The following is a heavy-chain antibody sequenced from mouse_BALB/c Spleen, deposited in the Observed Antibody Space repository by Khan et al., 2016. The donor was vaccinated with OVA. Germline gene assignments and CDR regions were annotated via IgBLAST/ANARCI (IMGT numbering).Heavy chain of an antibody. CDR1: GFNIKDTY. J-gene: IGHJ2*01. CDR3: VRINA. Sequence: EVQLQESGAELVKPGASVKLSCTASGFNIKDTYMHWVKQRPEQGLEWIGRIDPANGNTKYDPKFQGKATITEDTSSHTAYQQLSSLTSEDTAVYYCVRINAWGQGTTLTVSS. CDR2: IDPANGNT. V-gene: IGHV14-3*02.